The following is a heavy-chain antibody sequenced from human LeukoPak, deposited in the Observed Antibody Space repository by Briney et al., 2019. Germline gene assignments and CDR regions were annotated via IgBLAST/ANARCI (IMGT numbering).Heavy chain of an antibody. V-gene: IGHV3-30-3*01. CDR2: ISYDGSNK. CDR1: GFTFSSYA. D-gene: IGHD6-19*01. J-gene: IGHJ6*02. CDR3: ARDPGYSSGWGHYYYYGMDV. Sequence: PGGSLRLSCAASGFTFSSYAMHWVRQAPGKGLEWVAVISYDGSNKYYADSVKGRFTISRDNSKNTLYLQMNSLRAEDTAVYCCARDPGYSSGWGHYYYYGMDVWGQGTTVTVSS.